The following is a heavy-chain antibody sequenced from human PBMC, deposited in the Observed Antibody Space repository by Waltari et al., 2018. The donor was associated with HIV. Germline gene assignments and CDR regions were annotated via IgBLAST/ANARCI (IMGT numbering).Heavy chain of an antibody. J-gene: IGHJ6*02. Sequence: EVQLVESGGGLVQPGGSLRLSCAASGFTFSNFWMSWVRQAPGKGLEWLANIKQDGSEKDYVDSEKGRFTISGDNAKNSLYLQMNSLRAEDTAVYYCASPSIRAGMDVWGQGTTVTVSS. CDR3: ASPSIRAGMDV. D-gene: IGHD2-2*02. CDR1: GFTFSNFW. V-gene: IGHV3-7*01. CDR2: IKQDGSEK.